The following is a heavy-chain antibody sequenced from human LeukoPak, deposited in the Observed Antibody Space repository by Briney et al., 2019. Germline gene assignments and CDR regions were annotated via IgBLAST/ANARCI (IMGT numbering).Heavy chain of an antibody. J-gene: IGHJ4*02. V-gene: IGHV1-8*01. CDR1: GDTLTSYD. Sequence: ASVKVSCKASGDTLTSYDFNWVRQATGQGLEWMGWMDPNSGSTGYAQKFQGRVTMTRNTSISTAYMELSSLTSEDTAVYYCAKSLPGIAAHWGQGTLVTVSS. D-gene: IGHD6-6*01. CDR3: AKSLPGIAAH. CDR2: MDPNSGST.